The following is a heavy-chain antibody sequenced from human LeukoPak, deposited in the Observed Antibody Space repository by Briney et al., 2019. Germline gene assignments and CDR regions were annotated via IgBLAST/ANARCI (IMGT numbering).Heavy chain of an antibody. J-gene: IGHJ4*02. D-gene: IGHD1-1*01. V-gene: IGHV3-21*01. CDR3: ARVSGRLERQSDLDY. CDR1: GFTFASYS. Sequence: GGSLRLSCAASGFTFASYSMNWVRQAPGKGLEWVSSISGDSTYIYSAGSVKGRFTISRDNAQASLYLQMISLRADDTAVYYRARVSGRLERQSDLDYWGQGTLVIVSS. CDR2: ISGDSTYI.